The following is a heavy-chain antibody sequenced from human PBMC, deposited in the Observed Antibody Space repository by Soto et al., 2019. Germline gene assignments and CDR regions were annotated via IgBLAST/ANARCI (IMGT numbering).Heavy chain of an antibody. D-gene: IGHD5-12*01. V-gene: IGHV1-69*13. CDR3: ARDGYTRHDAFDI. CDR1: GGTFSSYS. CDR2: IIPIFGTA. Sequence: GASVKVSCKASGGTFSSYSISWVLQAPGQGLEWMGGIIPIFGTANYAQKFQGRVTITADESTSTAYMELSSLRSEDTAVYYCARDGYTRHDAFDIWGQGTMVTVSS. J-gene: IGHJ3*02.